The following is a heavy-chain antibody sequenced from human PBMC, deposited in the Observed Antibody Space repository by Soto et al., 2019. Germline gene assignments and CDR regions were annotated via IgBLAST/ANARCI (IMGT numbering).Heavy chain of an antibody. Sequence: PGGSLSLSCAASGFTFSSYSMNWVRQAPGKGLEWVSSISSSSYIYYTDSVKGRFTISRDNAKNSLYLQMNSLRAEDTAVYYCARDLPTYYDFWSGYYNHYGMDVWGQGTTVTVSS. CDR3: ARDLPTYYDFWSGYYNHYGMDV. V-gene: IGHV3-21*01. D-gene: IGHD3-3*01. CDR1: GFTFSSYS. CDR2: ISSSSYI. J-gene: IGHJ6*02.